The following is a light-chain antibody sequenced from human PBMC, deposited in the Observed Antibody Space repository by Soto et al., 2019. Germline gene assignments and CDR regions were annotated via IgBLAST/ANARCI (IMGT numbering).Light chain of an antibody. CDR1: RSVSSY. V-gene: IGKV3-11*01. CDR3: QHFKSFPIT. J-gene: IGKJ5*01. Sequence: EVVLSQSPATLSLSPGERATLYCRASRSVSSYLAWYQQKPGQAPRLLIYDASNRATGIPARFSGSGSGTDFTLTISSLQPEDFATYYCQHFKSFPITFGQGTRLEI. CDR2: DAS.